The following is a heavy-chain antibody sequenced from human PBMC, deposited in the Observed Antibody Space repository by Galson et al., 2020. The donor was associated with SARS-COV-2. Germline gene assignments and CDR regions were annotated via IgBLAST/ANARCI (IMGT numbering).Heavy chain of an antibody. J-gene: IGHJ6*03. CDR3: ARVDDYDYYMVV. CDR1: GGSFTDYY. CDR2: INHSGSS. D-gene: IGHD3-22*01. V-gene: IGHV4-34*01. Sequence: SETLSLTCAVYGGSFTDYYWSWIRQPPGKGLEWIGEINHSGSSNYNPSLKTRVTISVDTSTNQFSLKLSSVTAADTAVYYCARVDDYDYYMVVWGKGTTVTVSS.